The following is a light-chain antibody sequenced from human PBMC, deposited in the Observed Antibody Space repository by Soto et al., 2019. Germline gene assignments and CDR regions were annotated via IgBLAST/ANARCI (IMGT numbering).Light chain of an antibody. Sequence: QSVLTQPPSASGSPGQSVTISCTGTSSDVGGSNFVSWYQQHPGKAPKLMIYEVSKRPSGVPARFSGSKSGNTASLTVSGLQAEDEADYYCSSSAGTIYVFGTGTKLTVL. CDR2: EVS. J-gene: IGLJ1*01. V-gene: IGLV2-8*01. CDR3: SSSAGTIYV. CDR1: SSDVGGSNF.